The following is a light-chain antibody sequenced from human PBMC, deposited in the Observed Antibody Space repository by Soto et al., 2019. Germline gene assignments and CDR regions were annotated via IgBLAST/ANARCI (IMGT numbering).Light chain of an antibody. V-gene: IGLV2-8*01. CDR2: EVT. Sequence: QSVLTQPPSASGSPGQSVTISCTGTSSDVVGYDYVSWYQQHPGKAPKLMIYEVTKRPSGVPDRFSGSKSVNTASLTVSGLQAEDEADYYCSSYAGSNNFVLGTGTKVTVL. CDR3: SSYAGSNNFV. J-gene: IGLJ1*01. CDR1: SSDVVGYDY.